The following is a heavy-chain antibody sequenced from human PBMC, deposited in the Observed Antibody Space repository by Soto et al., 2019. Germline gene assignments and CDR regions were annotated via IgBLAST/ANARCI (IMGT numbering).Heavy chain of an antibody. CDR3: ARRARGSTGYSYAINAFDI. Sequence: GESLKISCKGSGYSFTSYWIGWVRQMPGKGLEWMGIIYPDDSDTKYSPSFQGQVTISADKSISTAYLQWSSLKASDTAIYYCARRARGSTGYSYAINAFDIWGQGTMV. J-gene: IGHJ3*02. CDR1: GYSFTSYW. D-gene: IGHD5-18*01. V-gene: IGHV5-51*01. CDR2: IYPDDSDT.